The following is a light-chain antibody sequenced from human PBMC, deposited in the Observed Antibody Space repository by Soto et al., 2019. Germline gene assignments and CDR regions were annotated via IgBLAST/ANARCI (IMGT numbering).Light chain of an antibody. CDR3: QQRSNWPPIT. CDR1: QSVSSY. Sequence: EIVLTQSPATLSLSPGERATLSCRASQSVSSYLAWYQQKPGQAPRLLIYDASHRATGIPARFSGSGSGTDFTLTISSLEPEDFVVYYCQQRSNWPPITFGQGTRLEIK. V-gene: IGKV3-11*01. CDR2: DAS. J-gene: IGKJ5*01.